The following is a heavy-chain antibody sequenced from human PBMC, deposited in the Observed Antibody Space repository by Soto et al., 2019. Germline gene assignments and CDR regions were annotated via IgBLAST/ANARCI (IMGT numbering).Heavy chain of an antibody. V-gene: IGHV4-38-2*01. CDR2: IYHAGSV. J-gene: IGHJ6*02. CDR3: ARTFDYYGMDV. CDR1: GYSIGSGYY. Sequence: SETLSLTCAVSGYSIGSGYYWAGIRQSPGKGLEWIGSIYHAGSVYYNPSLNGRVALSMDTSKNHFSLKLTSVTAADTAVYYCARTFDYYGMDVWGQGTTVTVSS.